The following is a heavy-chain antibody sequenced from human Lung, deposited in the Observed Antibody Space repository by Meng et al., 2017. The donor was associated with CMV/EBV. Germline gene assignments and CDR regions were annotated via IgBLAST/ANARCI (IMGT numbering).Heavy chain of an antibody. CDR3: ARMSYDWDDQESSWFDP. J-gene: IGHJ5*02. Sequence: TFTNYDINGVRQATGQGLEWMEWMNPNSGDTGYAQKFQGRITITRDTSIGTAYMELSSLRSEDTAVYYCARMSYDWDDQESSWFDPWGQGTLVTVSS. CDR1: TFTNYD. V-gene: IGHV1-8*03. D-gene: IGHD1-20*01. CDR2: MNPNSGDT.